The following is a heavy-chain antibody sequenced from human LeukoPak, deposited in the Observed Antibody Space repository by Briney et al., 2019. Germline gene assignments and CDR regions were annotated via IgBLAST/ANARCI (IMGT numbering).Heavy chain of an antibody. D-gene: IGHD3-22*01. Sequence: SVKVSCKASGGTFSSYAISWVRQAPGQGLEWMGGIILIFGTANYAQKFQGRVTITADESTSTAYMELSSLRSEDTAVYYCARDQGVITRDSSGYYYFDYWGQGTLLSVSS. CDR1: GGTFSSYA. CDR2: IILIFGTA. J-gene: IGHJ4*02. CDR3: ARDQGVITRDSSGYYYFDY. V-gene: IGHV1-69*13.